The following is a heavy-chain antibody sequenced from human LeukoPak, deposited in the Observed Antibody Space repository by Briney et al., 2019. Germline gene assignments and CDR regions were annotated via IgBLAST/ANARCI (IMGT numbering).Heavy chain of an antibody. CDR1: GYRFTTYW. Sequence: GESLKISCKGSGYRFTTYWIGWVRQMPGKGLEWMGIIYPGDSDTRYSPSFQGQVTISADKSISTVYLQWSSLKASDTAMYYCAREAGSGGSCCVFDYWGQGTLVTVSS. CDR3: AREAGSGGSCCVFDY. CDR2: IYPGDSDT. J-gene: IGHJ4*02. V-gene: IGHV5-51*01. D-gene: IGHD2-15*01.